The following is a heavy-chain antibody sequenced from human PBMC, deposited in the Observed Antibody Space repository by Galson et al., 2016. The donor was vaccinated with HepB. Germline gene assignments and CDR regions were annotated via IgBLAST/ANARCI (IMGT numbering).Heavy chain of an antibody. D-gene: IGHD4-17*01. J-gene: IGHJ4*02. V-gene: IGHV3-7*01. CDR1: GFTFSNYW. CDR2: ILQDGSEK. Sequence: SLRLSCAASGFTFSNYWMSWVRQAPGKGLEWVAYILQDGSEKYYVDSVKGRFTISRDNARNSLYLQMNSLRAEDTAVYYCARDYGDYFTDYWGQGNLVTVSS. CDR3: ARDYGDYFTDY.